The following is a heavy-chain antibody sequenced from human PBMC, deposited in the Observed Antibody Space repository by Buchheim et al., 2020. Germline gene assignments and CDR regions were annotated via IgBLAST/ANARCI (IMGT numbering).Heavy chain of an antibody. Sequence: EVQLVESGGGLVKPGGSLRLSCAASGFTFSNAWMSWVRQAPGKGLEWVGRIKSKTDGGTTDYAAPVKGRFTISRDASKNTLYLQMNSLKTEDTAVYYCTTDVATVYYYYYYYMDVWGKGTT. CDR1: GFTFSNAW. D-gene: IGHD4-17*01. CDR3: TTDVATVYYYYYYYMDV. J-gene: IGHJ6*03. CDR2: IKSKTDGGTT. V-gene: IGHV3-15*01.